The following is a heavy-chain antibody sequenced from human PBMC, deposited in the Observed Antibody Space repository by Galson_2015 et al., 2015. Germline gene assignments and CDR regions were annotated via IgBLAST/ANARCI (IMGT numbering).Heavy chain of an antibody. V-gene: IGHV4-39*01. D-gene: IGHD3-16*01. CDR3: ARSGGSSADTYFDY. J-gene: IGHJ4*01. CDR2: IYYSGNT. CDR1: GGSISGSSYY. Sequence: SETLSLTCTVSGGSISGSSYYWGWFRQPPGKGLEWIGSIYYSGNTYYNPSLKSRVTISGDTSRNQFSLRLNSVTAADTAVYYCARSGGSSADTYFDYWGHGTLVTVSS.